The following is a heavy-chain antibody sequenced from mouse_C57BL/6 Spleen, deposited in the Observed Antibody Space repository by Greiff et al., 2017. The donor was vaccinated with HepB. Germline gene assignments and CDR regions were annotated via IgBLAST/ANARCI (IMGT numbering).Heavy chain of an antibody. J-gene: IGHJ2*01. CDR1: GYTFTSYW. CDR2: IDPSDSET. Sequence: VKLQQPGAELVRPGSSVKLSCKASGYTFTSYWMHWVKQRPIQGLEWIGNIDPSDSETHYNQKFKDKATLTVDKSSSTAYMQLSSLTSEDSAVYYCAREDYYGSRGYFDYWGQGTTLTVSS. CDR3: AREDYYGSRGYFDY. V-gene: IGHV1-52*01. D-gene: IGHD1-1*01.